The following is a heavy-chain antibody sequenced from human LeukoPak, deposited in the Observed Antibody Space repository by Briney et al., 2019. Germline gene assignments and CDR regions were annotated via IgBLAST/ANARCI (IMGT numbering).Heavy chain of an antibody. CDR2: INLEGSVV. Sequence: GGSLRLSCAASGFAFSTYWMTWVRQAPGKGLEWVANINLEGSVVHYVDSLKDRFTISRDNARNSLYLQMNSLRAEDTAVYYCASGRHDFVHWGHGTLVTVSS. D-gene: IGHD3-16*01. V-gene: IGHV3-7*01. CDR3: ASGRHDFVH. CDR1: GFAFSTYW. J-gene: IGHJ4*01.